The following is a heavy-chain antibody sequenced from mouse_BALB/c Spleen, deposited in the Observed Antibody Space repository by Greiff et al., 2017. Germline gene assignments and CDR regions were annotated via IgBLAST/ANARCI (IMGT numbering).Heavy chain of an antibody. V-gene: IGHV5-6-5*01. CDR2: ISSGGST. J-gene: IGHJ2*01. D-gene: IGHD1-2*01. Sequence: EVMLVESGGGLVKPGGSLKLSCAASGFTFSSYAMSWVRQTPEKRLEWVASISSGGSTYYPDSVKGRFTISRDNARNILYLQMSSLRSEDTAMYYCARKGITTAPGFDYWGQGTTLTVSS. CDR3: ARKGITTAPGFDY. CDR1: GFTFSSYA.